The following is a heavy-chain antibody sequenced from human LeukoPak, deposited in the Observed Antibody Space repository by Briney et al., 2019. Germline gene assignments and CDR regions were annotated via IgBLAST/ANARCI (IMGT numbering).Heavy chain of an antibody. D-gene: IGHD3-3*01. CDR3: ARATGYDFWSAFDY. CDR1: GFTFSAYF. V-gene: IGHV3-64*04. Sequence: GGSLRLSCSASGFTFSAYFMHWVRQAPGKGLEYVSSISSNEYDTYYADSVKGRFTISRDNSKNTLYLQMNSLRAEDTAVYYCARATGYDFWSAFDYWGQGTLVTVS. CDR2: ISSNEYDT. J-gene: IGHJ4*02.